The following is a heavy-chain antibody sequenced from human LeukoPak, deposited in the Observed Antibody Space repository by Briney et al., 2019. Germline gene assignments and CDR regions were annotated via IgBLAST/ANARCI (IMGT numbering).Heavy chain of an antibody. Sequence: ASVKVSCKASGYTFTSYYMHWVRQAPGQGLEWMGITNPSGGSTSYAQKFQGRVTMTRDTSTSTVYMELSSLRSEDTAVYYCARVAYSSSSRREGDFDYWGQGTLVTVSS. V-gene: IGHV1-46*01. D-gene: IGHD6-6*01. CDR3: ARVAYSSSSRREGDFDY. CDR2: TNPSGGST. CDR1: GYTFTSYY. J-gene: IGHJ4*02.